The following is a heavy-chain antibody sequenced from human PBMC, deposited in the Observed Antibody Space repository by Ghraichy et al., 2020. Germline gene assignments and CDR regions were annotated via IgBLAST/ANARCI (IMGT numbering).Heavy chain of an antibody. CDR3: ARGYDTPLYGMDV. J-gene: IGHJ6*02. CDR1: DGSFSDSY. Sequence: SETLSLTCAVYDGSFSDSYWTWIRQPPGKGPEWIGEINHSGSTNYNPSLKSRVTISVDTSKNQFSLKLSSVTAADTAVYYCARGYDTPLYGMDVWGQGTTVTVSS. CDR2: INHSGST. D-gene: IGHD3-22*01. V-gene: IGHV4-34*01.